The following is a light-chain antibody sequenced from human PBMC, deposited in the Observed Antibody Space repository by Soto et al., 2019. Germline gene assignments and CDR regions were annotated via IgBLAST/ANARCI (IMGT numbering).Light chain of an antibody. CDR1: QGISNY. Sequence: DIQLTQAPAALSAYVGDRVTITCRASQGISNYLAWYQQKPGKVPKLLIYAASTLQSGVPSRFSGSGSGTDFTLTISSLQPEDVATYYCQKYNSAPLTFGGGTKVDIK. CDR3: QKYNSAPLT. J-gene: IGKJ4*01. CDR2: AAS. V-gene: IGKV1-27*01.